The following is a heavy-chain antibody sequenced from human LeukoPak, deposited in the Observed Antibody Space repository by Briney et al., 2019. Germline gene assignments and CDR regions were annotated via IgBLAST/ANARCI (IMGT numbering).Heavy chain of an antibody. Sequence: GGSLRLSCAASGFTFSDYYMSWIRQAPGKGLEWVSYISSSSYTNYADSVKGRFTISRDNAKNSLYLQMNSLRAEDTAVYYCARDSSGWFKYYFDYWGQGTLVTVSS. D-gene: IGHD6-19*01. CDR1: GFTFSDYY. V-gene: IGHV3-11*05. J-gene: IGHJ4*02. CDR3: ARDSSGWFKYYFDY. CDR2: ISSSSYT.